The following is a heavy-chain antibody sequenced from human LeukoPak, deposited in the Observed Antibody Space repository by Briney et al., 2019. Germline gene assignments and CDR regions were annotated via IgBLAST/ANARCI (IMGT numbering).Heavy chain of an antibody. J-gene: IGHJ4*02. CDR3: ARVLYGDYYFDY. CDR2: INHSGST. Sequence: SETLSLTCAVYGGSFSGYYWSWIRQPPGKGLEWIGEINHSGSTSYNPSLKSRVTISVDTSKNQFSLKLSSVTAADTAVYYCARVLYGDYYFDYWGQGTLVTVSS. D-gene: IGHD4-17*01. V-gene: IGHV4-34*01. CDR1: GGSFSGYY.